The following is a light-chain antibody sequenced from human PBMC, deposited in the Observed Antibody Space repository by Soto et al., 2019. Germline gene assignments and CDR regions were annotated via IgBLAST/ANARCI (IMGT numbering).Light chain of an antibody. J-gene: IGKJ5*01. Sequence: EIVLTQSPATLSLSPGERATLSCRASQSVSSYLAWYQQKPGQAPRLLIYGASTRATGLPARFSGSGSGTDFTLTISSLQSEDFAVYYCQQYNTWPPINFGQGTRLEIK. CDR3: QQYNTWPPIN. V-gene: IGKV3-15*01. CDR2: GAS. CDR1: QSVSSY.